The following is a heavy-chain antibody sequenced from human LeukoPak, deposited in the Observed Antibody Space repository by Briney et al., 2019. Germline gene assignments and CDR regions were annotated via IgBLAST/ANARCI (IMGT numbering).Heavy chain of an antibody. J-gene: IGHJ5*02. Sequence: GESLKISCKGSGYSFTSYWISWVRQMPGKGLEWMGRIDPSDSYTNYSPSFQGHVTISADKSISTAYLQWSSLKASDTAMYYCALNGSTSCYGACWFDPWGQGTLVTVSS. D-gene: IGHD2-2*01. V-gene: IGHV5-10-1*01. CDR3: ALNGSTSCYGACWFDP. CDR2: IDPSDSYT. CDR1: GYSFTSYW.